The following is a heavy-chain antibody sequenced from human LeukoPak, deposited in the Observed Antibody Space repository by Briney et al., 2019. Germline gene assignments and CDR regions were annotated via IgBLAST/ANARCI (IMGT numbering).Heavy chain of an antibody. D-gene: IGHD6-19*01. J-gene: IGHJ4*02. CDR2: IYYSGST. CDR1: GGSISSYY. Sequence: SETLSLTCTVSGGSISSYYWSWIRQPPGKGLEWIGYIYYSGSTNYNPSLKSRVTISVDASKDQFSLKLSSVTAADTAVYYCARGGGVAGTPYNPYDYWGQGTLVTVSS. V-gene: IGHV4-59*01. CDR3: ARGGGVAGTPYNPYDY.